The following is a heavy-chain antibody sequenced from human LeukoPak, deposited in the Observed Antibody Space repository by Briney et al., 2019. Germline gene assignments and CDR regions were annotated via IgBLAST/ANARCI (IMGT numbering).Heavy chain of an antibody. Sequence: PGGSLRLSCAASGFTFSDYYMSWIRQAPGKGLEWVSYISSSGSTIYYADSVKGRFTISRDNAKNSLYLQMNSLRAEDTAVYYCARDLDYYDSSAPGGYWGQGTLVTVSS. D-gene: IGHD3-22*01. CDR2: ISSSGSTI. J-gene: IGHJ4*02. CDR1: GFTFSDYY. CDR3: ARDLDYYDSSAPGGY. V-gene: IGHV3-11*01.